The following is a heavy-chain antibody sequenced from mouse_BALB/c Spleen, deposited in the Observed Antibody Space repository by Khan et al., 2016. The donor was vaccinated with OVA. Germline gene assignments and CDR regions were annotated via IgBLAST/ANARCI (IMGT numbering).Heavy chain of an antibody. V-gene: IGHV9-3-1*01. CDR1: GYTFTNYV. Sequence: QFQLVQSGPELKKPGETVKISCKASGYTFTNYVMNWVKQSPGKGLKWMGWLNTYTGEPTYDDDFKGRFAFSLETSASTAFLQINSLKKEDTATYFCARFHGGYWGQGTTLTVSS. CDR2: LNTYTGEP. J-gene: IGHJ2*01. CDR3: ARFHGGY.